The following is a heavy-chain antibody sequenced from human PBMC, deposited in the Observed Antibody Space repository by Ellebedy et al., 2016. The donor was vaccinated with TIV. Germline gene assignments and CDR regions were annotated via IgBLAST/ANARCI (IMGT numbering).Heavy chain of an antibody. CDR2: ISGSGGST. CDR3: ANTPQTWGSYSSPLDY. Sequence: GESLKISXAASGFTFSSYAMSWVRQAPGKGLEWVSAISGSGGSTYYADSVKGRFTISRDNSKNTLYLQMNSLRAEDTAVYYCANTPQTWGSYSSPLDYWGQGTLVTVSS. J-gene: IGHJ4*02. CDR1: GFTFSSYA. D-gene: IGHD1-26*01. V-gene: IGHV3-23*01.